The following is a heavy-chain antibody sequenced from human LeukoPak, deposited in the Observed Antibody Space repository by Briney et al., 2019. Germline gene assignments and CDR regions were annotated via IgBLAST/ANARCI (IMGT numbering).Heavy chain of an antibody. D-gene: IGHD1-26*01. CDR2: INHSGTT. V-gene: IGHV4-34*01. CDR1: GDSFSNYY. J-gene: IGHJ5*02. CDR3: ARGGGYSFSYYRWFDP. Sequence: SETLSLTCVVNGDSFSNYYWSWIRQPPGKGLEWIGEINHSGTTNYIPSLKSRVTISLDTSKNQFSLKLNSVTAADTAVYYCARGGGYSFSYYRWFDPWGQGTPVTVSS.